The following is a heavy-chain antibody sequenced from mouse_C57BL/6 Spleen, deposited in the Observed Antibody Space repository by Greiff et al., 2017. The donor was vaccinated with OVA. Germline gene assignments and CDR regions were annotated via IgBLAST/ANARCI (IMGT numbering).Heavy chain of an antibody. J-gene: IGHJ4*01. Sequence: QVQLQQPGAELVMPGASVKLSCKASGYTFTSYWMHWAKQRPGQGLEWIGEIDPSDSYTNYNQKFKGKSTLTVDKSSSTAYMQLSSLTSEDSAVYYGASYYYGSSSYAMDYWGQGTSVTVSS. CDR2: IDPSDSYT. CDR3: ASYYYGSSSYAMDY. CDR1: GYTFTSYW. D-gene: IGHD1-1*01. V-gene: IGHV1-69*01.